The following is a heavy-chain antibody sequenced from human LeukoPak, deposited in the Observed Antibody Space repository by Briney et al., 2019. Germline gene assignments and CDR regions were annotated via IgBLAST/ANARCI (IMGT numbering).Heavy chain of an antibody. CDR1: GGSISSSNW. J-gene: IGHJ4*02. D-gene: IGHD6-19*01. V-gene: IGHV4-4*02. Sequence: SGTLSLTCAVSGGSISSSNWWSWVRQPPGKGLEWIGEIYHSGSTNYNPSLKSRFTISVDTSKNQFSLKLSSVTAADTAVYYCARFDSSGWYETKEPYFDYWGQGTLVTVSS. CDR3: ARFDSSGWYETKEPYFDY. CDR2: IYHSGST.